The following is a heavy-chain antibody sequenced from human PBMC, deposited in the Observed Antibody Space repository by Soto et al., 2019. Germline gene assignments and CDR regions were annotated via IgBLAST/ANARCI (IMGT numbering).Heavy chain of an antibody. D-gene: IGHD2-21*02. Sequence: QLQLQESGPGLVKPSETLSLTCTVSSGSISSSSYYWGWIRQPPGKGLEWIGSMYYSGSTYYNPSLGSRVTVSVYTPRNQFSLKLWSVTAADTAVYYCGRRRPDGGNSNWYFDLWGRGTLVTVSS. J-gene: IGHJ2*01. CDR1: SGSISSSSYY. CDR2: MYYSGST. CDR3: GRRRPDGGNSNWYFDL. V-gene: IGHV4-39*01.